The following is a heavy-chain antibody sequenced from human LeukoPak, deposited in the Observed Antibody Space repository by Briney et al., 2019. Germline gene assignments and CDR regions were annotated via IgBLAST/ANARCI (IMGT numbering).Heavy chain of an antibody. CDR1: GYTFTDYD. J-gene: IGHJ4*02. V-gene: IGHV1-2*04. CDR2: MNPDSGDT. D-gene: IGHD3-10*01. CDR3: ARDLGFGELSFDY. Sequence: GASVKVSCKSSGYTFTDYDINWVRQAAGQGLEWMGWMNPDSGDTGYAQKFQGWVTMTRDTSISTAYMELSRLRSDDTAVYYCARDLGFGELSFDYWGQGTLVTVSS.